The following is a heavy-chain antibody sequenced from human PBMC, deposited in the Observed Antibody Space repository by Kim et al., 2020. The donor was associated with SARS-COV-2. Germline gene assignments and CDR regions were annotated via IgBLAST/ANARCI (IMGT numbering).Heavy chain of an antibody. Sequence: VKGRFTISRDNAKNTLYLQMNSLRAEDTAVYYCARGSYGSGSYSDNWFDPWGQGTLVTVSS. CDR3: ARGSYGSGSYSDNWFDP. V-gene: IGHV3-74*01. J-gene: IGHJ5*02. D-gene: IGHD3-10*01.